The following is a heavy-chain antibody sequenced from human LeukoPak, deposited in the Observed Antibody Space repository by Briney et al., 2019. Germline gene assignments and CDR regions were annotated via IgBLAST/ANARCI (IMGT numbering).Heavy chain of an antibody. J-gene: IGHJ2*01. V-gene: IGHV3-13*01. Sequence: GGSLRLSCAASGFTFSSYDMHWVRQAPGKGLEWVSAICTAGDTNYPGYVKGRCTISRENNKKNWYLQMNSRRAGDTAVYYCARVRKYSGYYSLYFDLCGRGTLVTVSS. D-gene: IGHD5-12*01. CDR2: ICTAGDT. CDR1: GFTFSSYD. CDR3: ARVRKYSGYYSLYFDL.